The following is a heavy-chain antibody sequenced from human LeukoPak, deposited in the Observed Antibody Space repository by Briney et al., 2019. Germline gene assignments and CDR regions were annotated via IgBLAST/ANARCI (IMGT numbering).Heavy chain of an antibody. V-gene: IGHV3-30*02. CDR1: GFTFSSYA. D-gene: IGHD3-10*01. CDR2: IRYDGSNK. J-gene: IGHJ4*02. CDR3: ATWFGEFPFDY. Sequence: AGGSLRLSCAASGFTFSSYAMHWVRQAPGKGLEWVAFIRYDGSNKYYADSVKGRFTISRDNSKNTLYLQMNSLRAEDTAVYYCATWFGEFPFDYWGQGTLVTVSS.